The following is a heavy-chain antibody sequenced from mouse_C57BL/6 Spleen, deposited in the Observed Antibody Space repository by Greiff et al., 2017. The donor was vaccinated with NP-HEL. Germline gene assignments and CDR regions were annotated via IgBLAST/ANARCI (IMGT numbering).Heavy chain of an antibody. CDR1: GFSLTSYG. Sequence: QVQLQQSGPGLVQPSQCLSITCTVSGFSLTSYGVHWVRQSPGKGLEWLGVIWSGGSTDYHAAFISSLSISTDKSKSQVFFKMNRLQADDTTIEYCASSSFYAMDYWGQGTSVTVST. V-gene: IGHV2-2*01. CDR3: ASSSFYAMDY. J-gene: IGHJ4*01. CDR2: IWSGGST. D-gene: IGHD1-1*01.